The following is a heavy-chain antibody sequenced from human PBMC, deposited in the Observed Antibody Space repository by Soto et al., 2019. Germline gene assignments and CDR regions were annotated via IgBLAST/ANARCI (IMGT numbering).Heavy chain of an antibody. D-gene: IGHD3-10*01. Sequence: GGSLRLSCAASGFTFSSYAMSWVRQAPGKGLEWVSAISGSGGSTYYADSVKGRFTISRDNSKNTLYLQMNGLRAEDTALYYCAKDEEDGSGSCNAFDIWGQGTMVTVSS. CDR2: ISGSGGST. CDR1: GFTFSSYA. CDR3: AKDEEDGSGSCNAFDI. V-gene: IGHV3-23*01. J-gene: IGHJ3*02.